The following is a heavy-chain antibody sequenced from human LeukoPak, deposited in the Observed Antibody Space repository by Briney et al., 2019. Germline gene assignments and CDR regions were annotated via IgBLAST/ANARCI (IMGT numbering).Heavy chain of an antibody. CDR1: GGSIISYY. J-gene: IGHJ2*01. Sequence: PSETLSLTCTVSGGSIISYYWSWIRQPPGKGLEWIGYIYYSGSTNYNPSLKSRVTISVDTSKNQFSLKLSSVTAADTAVYYCARITYYDFWSGPYWYFDLWGRGTLVTVSS. CDR2: IYYSGST. D-gene: IGHD3-3*01. CDR3: ARITYYDFWSGPYWYFDL. V-gene: IGHV4-59*01.